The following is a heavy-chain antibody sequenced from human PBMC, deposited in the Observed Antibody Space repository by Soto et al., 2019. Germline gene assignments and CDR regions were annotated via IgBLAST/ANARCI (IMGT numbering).Heavy chain of an antibody. Sequence: PGGSLRLSCAASGFTFSSYAMHWVRQAPGKGLEWVAVISYDGSNKYYADSVKGRFTISRDNSKITLYLQMNSLRAEDTAVYYCARSLYYYDSSGYSPFDYWGQGTLVTVSS. V-gene: IGHV3-30-3*01. CDR1: GFTFSSYA. CDR2: ISYDGSNK. CDR3: ARSLYYYDSSGYSPFDY. J-gene: IGHJ4*02. D-gene: IGHD3-22*01.